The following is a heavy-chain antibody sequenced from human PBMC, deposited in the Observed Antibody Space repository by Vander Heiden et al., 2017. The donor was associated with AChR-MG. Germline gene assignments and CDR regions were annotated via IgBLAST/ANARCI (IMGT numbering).Heavy chain of an antibody. CDR1: GDSLSRGTYY. V-gene: IGHV4-31*03. D-gene: IGHD2-21*01. J-gene: IGHJ4*02. CDR3: ARGIGCGVVSPYFDQ. Sequence: QVQLQESGPGLVKPSQTLSLTCIVSGDSLSRGTYYWSWIRQHPGKDLEWIGYIYYSGITLYNPSLKSRVTISVDSSQNQFSLRLSSVTAADTAVYYCARGIGCGVVSPYFDQWGQGTLVTVSS. CDR2: IYYSGIT.